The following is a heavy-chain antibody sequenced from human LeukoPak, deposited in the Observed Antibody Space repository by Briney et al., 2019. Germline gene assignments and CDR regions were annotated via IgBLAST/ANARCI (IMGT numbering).Heavy chain of an antibody. CDR3: ALGTINKDYYFGMDV. Sequence: GGSLRLSCAASGFTFSGYYMTWIRQAPGKGLEWLSYISNSGSTVFYADSIMGRFTVSRDNAKRSLYLQIESLRDDDTAVYHCALGTINKDYYFGMDVWGQGATVTVSS. CDR2: ISNSGSTV. CDR1: GFTFSGYY. D-gene: IGHD2-8*01. J-gene: IGHJ6*02. V-gene: IGHV3-11*01.